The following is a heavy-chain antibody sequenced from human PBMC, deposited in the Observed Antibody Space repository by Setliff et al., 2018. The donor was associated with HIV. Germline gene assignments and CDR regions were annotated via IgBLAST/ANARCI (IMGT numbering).Heavy chain of an antibody. CDR2: INSGSNYI. D-gene: IGHD3-10*01. CDR1: GFDFRNYI. V-gene: IGHV3-21*04. J-gene: IGHJ6*04. CDR3: VSERFGEFFGSPLLRDV. Sequence: PGGSLRLSCVASGFDFRNYIMNWVRQAPGKGLEWIASINSGSNYIYYADSVKGRFTVSRDNTKNSLFLQMNSLRAEDTAIYYCVSERFGEFFGSPLLRDVWGKGTTVTVSS.